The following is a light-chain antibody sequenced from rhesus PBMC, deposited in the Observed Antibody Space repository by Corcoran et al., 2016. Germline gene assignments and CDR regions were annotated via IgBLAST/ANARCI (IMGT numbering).Light chain of an antibody. Sequence: DIQMTQSPSSLSASVGARVTITCRASENVHNYLNWYQQKPGKAPKVLHYKASTLKTGVPSRFSGSGSGTDYTFTISSLQPEDVATYYCQHGYGTPWTFGQGTKVEIK. V-gene: IGKV1-74*01. CDR3: QHGYGTPWT. CDR2: KAS. J-gene: IGKJ1*01. CDR1: ENVHNY.